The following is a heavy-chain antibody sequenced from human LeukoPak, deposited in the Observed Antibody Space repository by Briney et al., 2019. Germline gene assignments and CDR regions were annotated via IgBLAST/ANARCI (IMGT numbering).Heavy chain of an antibody. J-gene: IGHJ4*02. CDR3: ARVSFGGSYWSVPKYYFDY. D-gene: IGHD1-26*01. V-gene: IGHV3-7*01. Sequence: PGGSLRLSCAASGFTFSNAWMNWVRQAPGKGLEWVANIKQDGSEKYYVDSVEGRFTISRDNAKNSLYLQMNSLRAEDTAVYYCARVSFGGSYWSVPKYYFDYWGQGTLVTVSS. CDR1: GFTFSNAW. CDR2: IKQDGSEK.